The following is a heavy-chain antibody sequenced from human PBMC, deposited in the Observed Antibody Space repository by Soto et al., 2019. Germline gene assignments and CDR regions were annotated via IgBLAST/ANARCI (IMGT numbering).Heavy chain of an antibody. Sequence: EVHLEESGGGLVQPGRPLRLSCAASGFTFDDYARHWVRQAPGKGLEWVAVISGNSGNVGYADSVKGRVTISRDNAKNSLYLQMNSLRPQDTALYYGAKETGNWNDGTSYYFDYWGQGTLVTVSS. J-gene: IGHJ4*02. V-gene: IGHV3-9*01. CDR1: GFTFDDYA. D-gene: IGHD1-1*01. CDR3: AKETGNWNDGTSYYFDY. CDR2: ISGNSGNV.